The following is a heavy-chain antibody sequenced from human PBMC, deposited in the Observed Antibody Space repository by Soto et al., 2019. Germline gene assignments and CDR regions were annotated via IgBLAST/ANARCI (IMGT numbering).Heavy chain of an antibody. CDR2: ISSNGGST. CDR1: GFTFSSYA. CDR3: ARVAPAAMFGYFQH. D-gene: IGHD2-2*01. V-gene: IGHV3-64*01. Sequence: GGSLRLSCAASGFTFSSYAMHWVRQAPGKGLEYVSAISSNGGSTYYANSVKGRFTISRDNSKNTLYLQMGSLRAEDMAVYYCARVAPAAMFGYFQHWGQGTLVTVSS. J-gene: IGHJ1*01.